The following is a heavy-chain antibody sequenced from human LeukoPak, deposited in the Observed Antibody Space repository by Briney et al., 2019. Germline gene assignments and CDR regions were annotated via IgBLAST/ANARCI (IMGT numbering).Heavy chain of an antibody. D-gene: IGHD3-3*01. CDR1: GFTFSSFG. V-gene: IGHV3-48*01. CDR2: ISSSSSTI. CDR3: ARVVRLRTIFGVVITYYFDY. Sequence: GGSLRLSCAASGFTFSSFGMNWVRQAPGKGLEWVSYISSSSSTIYYADSVKGRFTISRDNAKNSLYLQMNSLRAEDTAVYYCARVVRLRTIFGVVITYYFDYWGQGTLVTVSS. J-gene: IGHJ4*02.